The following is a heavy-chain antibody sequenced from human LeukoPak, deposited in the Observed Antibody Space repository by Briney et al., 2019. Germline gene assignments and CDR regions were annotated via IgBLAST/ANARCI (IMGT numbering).Heavy chain of an antibody. Sequence: GGSLRLSCAASGFTFSSYGMHWVRQAPGKGLEWVAFIRYDGSNKYYADSVKGRFTISRDNSKNTLYLQMNSLRAEDTAVYYCAKSARAIAGDPSYYFDYWGQGTLVTVSS. CDR3: AKSARAIAGDPSYYFDY. J-gene: IGHJ4*02. V-gene: IGHV3-30*02. D-gene: IGHD1-26*01. CDR2: IRYDGSNK. CDR1: GFTFSSYG.